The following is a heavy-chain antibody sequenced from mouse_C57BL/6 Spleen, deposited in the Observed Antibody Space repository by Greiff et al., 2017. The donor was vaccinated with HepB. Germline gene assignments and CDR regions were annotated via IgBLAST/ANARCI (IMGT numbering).Heavy chain of an antibody. D-gene: IGHD3-2*02. J-gene: IGHJ3*01. Sequence: VQLQQSGAELVKPGASVQLSCKASGYTFTSYWMQWVKQRPGQGLEWIGEIDPSDSYTNYNQKFKGKATLTVDTSSSTAYMQLSSLTSEDSAVYYCARGGAQATSWFAYWGQGTLVTVSA. CDR2: IDPSDSYT. CDR3: ARGGAQATSWFAY. V-gene: IGHV1-50*01. CDR1: GYTFTSYW.